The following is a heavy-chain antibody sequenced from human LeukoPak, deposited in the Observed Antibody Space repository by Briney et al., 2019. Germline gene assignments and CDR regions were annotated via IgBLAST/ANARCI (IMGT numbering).Heavy chain of an antibody. CDR3: ARAKFGFPYGSGSYYFDY. V-gene: IGHV1-2*04. CDR2: INPNSGGT. D-gene: IGHD3-10*01. Sequence: ASVTVSCTASGYTFTGYYMHWVRQAPGQGLEWMGWINPNSGGTNYAQKFQGWVTMTRDTSISTAYMELSRLRSDDTAVYYCARAKFGFPYGSGSYYFDYWGQGTLVTVSS. J-gene: IGHJ4*02. CDR1: GYTFTGYY.